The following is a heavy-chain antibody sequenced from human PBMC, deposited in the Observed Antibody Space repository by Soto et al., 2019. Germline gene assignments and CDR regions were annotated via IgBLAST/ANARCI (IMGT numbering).Heavy chain of an antibody. Sequence: EVQLVESGGGLVQPGGSLRLSCAASGFTVSSNYMTWVRQAPGKGLEWVSVIYSGGSTYYADSVKGRVTISRHNSKNTVFLQMNSLRDEDTAVYYCARDGGYFDLWGRGTLVIVSP. J-gene: IGHJ2*01. V-gene: IGHV3-53*04. D-gene: IGHD3-16*01. CDR2: IYSGGST. CDR1: GFTVSSNY. CDR3: ARDGGYFDL.